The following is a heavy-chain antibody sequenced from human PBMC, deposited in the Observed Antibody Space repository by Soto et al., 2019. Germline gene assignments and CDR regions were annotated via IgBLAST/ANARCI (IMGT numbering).Heavy chain of an antibody. CDR1: GFTFSSYA. CDR2: ISGSSGST. D-gene: IGHD2-2*01. Sequence: GGSLRLSCAASGFTFSSYAMSWVRQAPGKGLEWVSAISGSSGSTYYADSVKGRFTISRDNSKNTLYLQMNSLRAEDTAVYYCARVRYCSSTSCPSVGSPRLYGMDVWGQGTTVTVSS. CDR3: ARVRYCSSTSCPSVGSPRLYGMDV. V-gene: IGHV3-23*01. J-gene: IGHJ6*02.